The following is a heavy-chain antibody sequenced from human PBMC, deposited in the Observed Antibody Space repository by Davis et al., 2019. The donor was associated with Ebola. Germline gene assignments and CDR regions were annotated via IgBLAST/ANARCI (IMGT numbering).Heavy chain of an antibody. J-gene: IGHJ3*02. CDR1: GFTFNSYW. V-gene: IGHV3-7*01. CDR2: IKDDESVQ. CDR3: GRGTAFEI. Sequence: GGSLRLSCVASGFTFNSYWMSWVRQAPGKGLEWVATIKDDESVQFYVDSVKGRFTISRDNAKSSVFLQMNSLRGDDTAVYSCGRGTAFEIWGQGAMVTVSS.